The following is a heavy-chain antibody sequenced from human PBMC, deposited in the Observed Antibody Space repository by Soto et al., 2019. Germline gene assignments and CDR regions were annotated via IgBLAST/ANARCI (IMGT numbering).Heavy chain of an antibody. CDR1: GGSISRSSHY. J-gene: IGHJ4*02. Sequence: QLQLQEPGPGLAKPSETLSLTCTVSGGSISRSSHYWAWIRQPPGKGLEWIGTIYSTGGPFYNPSHNNRRTKSIAASGPAFSLRLTPVTAADAAVDYCTFPFCSGDSCKFSYWGQRTLVAVSS. CDR2: IYSTGGP. CDR3: TFPFCSGDSCKFSY. D-gene: IGHD2-15*01. V-gene: IGHV4-39*01.